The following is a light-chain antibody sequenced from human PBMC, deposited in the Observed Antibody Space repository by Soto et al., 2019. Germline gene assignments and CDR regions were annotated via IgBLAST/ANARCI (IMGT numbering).Light chain of an antibody. V-gene: IGKV3-15*01. CDR1: QSGSSN. Sequence: EIVMTQSPATLSVSPGERATLSCRASQSGSSNLAWYQQKPGQAPRLLIYGASTRATGIPARFSGSGSGTEFTLTISSLQSEDFAVYYCQQSDSSPFTFGPGTKVDI. J-gene: IGKJ3*01. CDR3: QQSDSSPFT. CDR2: GAS.